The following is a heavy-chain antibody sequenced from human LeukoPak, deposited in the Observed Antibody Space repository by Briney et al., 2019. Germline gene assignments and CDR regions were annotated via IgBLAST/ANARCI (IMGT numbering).Heavy chain of an antibody. CDR2: IYDSGST. V-gene: IGHV4-59*01. J-gene: IGHJ4*02. CDR3: AREYYGSGSYVIDY. Sequence: SETLSLTCTVSGGSISSYYWSWIRQPPGKGLEWIGYIYDSGSTNYNPSLKSRVTISADTSKNQFSLKLSSVTAADTAVYYCAREYYGSGSYVIDYWGQGTLVTVSS. D-gene: IGHD3-10*01. CDR1: GGSISSYY.